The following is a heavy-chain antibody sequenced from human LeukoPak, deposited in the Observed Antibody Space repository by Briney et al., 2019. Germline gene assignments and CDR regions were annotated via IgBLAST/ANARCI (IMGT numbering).Heavy chain of an antibody. CDR3: ATSHASAGNS. Sequence: GRSLRLSCAASGFTFSSYGMHWVRQAPGKGLEWVAVISYDGSNKYYADSVKGRFTISRDNSKNTLYLQMNSLRAEDTAVYYCATSHASAGNSWGQGTLVTVS. CDR2: ISYDGSNK. D-gene: IGHD6-13*01. J-gene: IGHJ5*02. V-gene: IGHV3-30*03. CDR1: GFTFSSYG.